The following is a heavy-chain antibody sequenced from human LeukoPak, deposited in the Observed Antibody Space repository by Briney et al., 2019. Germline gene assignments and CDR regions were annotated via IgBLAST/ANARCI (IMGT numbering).Heavy chain of an antibody. V-gene: IGHV1-2*02. CDR3: ARGGDGDRRDFDS. CDR2: INPNSGGP. D-gene: IGHD5-24*01. CDR1: GYTFTGYY. Sequence: ASVKVSCKASGYTFTGYYMHWLRQAPGQGLEWMGWINPNSGGPNFSQNFQGRVTMTRDTSISTVYMELSSLRSDDTAVYYCARGGDGDRRDFDSWGQGTLVTVSS. J-gene: IGHJ4*02.